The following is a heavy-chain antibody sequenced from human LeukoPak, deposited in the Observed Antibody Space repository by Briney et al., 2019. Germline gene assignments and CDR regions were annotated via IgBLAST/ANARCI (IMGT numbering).Heavy chain of an antibody. CDR1: GFTFSSYA. V-gene: IGHV3-23*01. J-gene: IGHJ4*02. CDR3: AKAQGGGSYGDYFFDY. D-gene: IGHD4-17*01. Sequence: QPGGSLRLSCAASGFTFSSYAMSWVRQAPGKGLEWVSAISGSGGSTYYADSVKGRFTISRDNSKNTLYLQMNSLRAEDTAVYYCAKAQGGGSYGDYFFDYWGQGTLVTVSS. CDR2: ISGSGGST.